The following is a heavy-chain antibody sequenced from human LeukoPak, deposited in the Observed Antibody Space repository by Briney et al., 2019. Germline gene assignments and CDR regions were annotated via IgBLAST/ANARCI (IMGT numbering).Heavy chain of an antibody. J-gene: IGHJ5*02. V-gene: IGHV4-59*12. D-gene: IGHD2-2*01. Sequence: SETLSLTCTVSGGSISSYYWSWIRQPPGKGLEWIGYIYYSGSTNYNPSLKSRVTISVDTSKNQFSLKLSSVTAADTAVYYCAREPAAIILGLNWFDPWGQGTLVTVSS. CDR3: AREPAAIILGLNWFDP. CDR2: IYYSGST. CDR1: GGSISSYY.